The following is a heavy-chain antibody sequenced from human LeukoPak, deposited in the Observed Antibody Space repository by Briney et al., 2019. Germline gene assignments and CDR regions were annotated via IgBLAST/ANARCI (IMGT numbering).Heavy chain of an antibody. CDR2: INSDGTAT. Sequence: GGSLRLSCAASGFSFSIYYMHWVRQAPGKGLGWVSRINSDGTATVYADSVRGRFTISRDNAKNTLYLQMNSLRAEDTAVYYCVLYGLGSPHWGQGTLVTVSS. V-gene: IGHV3-74*01. J-gene: IGHJ4*02. CDR3: VLYGLGSPH. CDR1: GFSFSIYY. D-gene: IGHD3-10*01.